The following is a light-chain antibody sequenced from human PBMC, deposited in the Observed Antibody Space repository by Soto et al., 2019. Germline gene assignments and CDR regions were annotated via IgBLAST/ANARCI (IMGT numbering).Light chain of an antibody. CDR3: CSYAGSSTFRV. J-gene: IGLJ1*01. Sequence: QSALTQPASLSASPGQSITISCTGTDSDVGSHNLVSWYQLHPGKAPKLMIYEVTKRPSGVTNRFSGSKSGNTASLTISGLQAEDEADYYCCSYAGSSTFRVFGTGTKVTVL. V-gene: IGLV2-23*02. CDR1: DSDVGSHNL. CDR2: EVT.